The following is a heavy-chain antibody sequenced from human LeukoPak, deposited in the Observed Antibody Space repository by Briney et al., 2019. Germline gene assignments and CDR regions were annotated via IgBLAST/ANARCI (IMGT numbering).Heavy chain of an antibody. CDR1: GGSIINYY. J-gene: IGHJ6*03. V-gene: IGHV4-4*07. D-gene: IGHD3-22*01. CDR3: ARLKYYDSTGYSPGYYMDV. CDR2: IYVTGST. Sequence: PSETLSLTCTVSGGSIINYYWSWIRQPAGTGLEWVGRIYVTGSTIYNPSLQSRLSMSVDTSKNQFSLRLTSVTAVDTAVYYCARLKYYDSTGYSPGYYMDVWGKGITVTVSS.